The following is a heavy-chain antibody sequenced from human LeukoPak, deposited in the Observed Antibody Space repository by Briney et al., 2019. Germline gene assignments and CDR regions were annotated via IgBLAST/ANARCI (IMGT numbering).Heavy chain of an antibody. J-gene: IGHJ4*02. CDR2: IYTSGST. D-gene: IGHD3-10*01. CDR1: GGSISSGSYY. V-gene: IGHV4-61*02. CDR3: ARGAATMD. Sequence: SQTLSLTCTVSGGSISSGSYYWSWIRQPAGKGLEWIGRIYTSGSTNYNPSLKSRVTISVDTSKNQLSLKLSSVTAADTAVYYCARGAATMDWGQGTLVTVSS.